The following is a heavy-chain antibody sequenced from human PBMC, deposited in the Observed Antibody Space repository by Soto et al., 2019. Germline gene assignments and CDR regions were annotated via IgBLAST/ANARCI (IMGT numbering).Heavy chain of an antibody. V-gene: IGHV4-39*07. J-gene: IGHJ5*02. CDR3: ANSRRWLPEFDP. Sequence: SETLSLTCSVSGGSISSSGYFWGWIRQPPGKGLEWIGYIYHSGSTYYNPSLKSRVTISVDRSKNQFSLKLSSVTAADTAVYYCANSRRWLPEFDPWGQGILATVSS. CDR2: IYHSGST. D-gene: IGHD5-12*01. CDR1: GGSISSSGYF.